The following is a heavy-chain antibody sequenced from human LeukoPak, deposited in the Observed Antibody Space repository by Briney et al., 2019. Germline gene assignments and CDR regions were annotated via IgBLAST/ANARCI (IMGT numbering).Heavy chain of an antibody. D-gene: IGHD3-22*01. CDR1: GYTFTNYG. Sequence: ASVKISCKASGYTFTNYGITWVRQAPGQGLEWMGWMNPTSGKAGFAQRFQGRVSMTRNISISTAYMELSSLRSEDTAVYYCARDFFDGHGYTFYYYGMDVWGQGTTVTVSS. CDR3: ARDFFDGHGYTFYYYGMDV. J-gene: IGHJ6*02. V-gene: IGHV1-8*02. CDR2: MNPTSGKA.